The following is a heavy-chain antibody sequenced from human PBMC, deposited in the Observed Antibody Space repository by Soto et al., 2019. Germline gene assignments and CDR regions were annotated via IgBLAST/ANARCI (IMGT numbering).Heavy chain of an antibody. CDR3: ARGNEYGGIFDY. J-gene: IGHJ4*02. Sequence: QVQLVQSGAEVKKPGASVKVSCKASGYTFTSYDINWVRQATGQGLESMGWMNPNSGNTGYAQKFLGRVTMTRNTSISTAYMELSILRSEDTAVYYCARGNEYGGIFDYWGQGTLVTVSS. CDR2: MNPNSGNT. D-gene: IGHD2-15*01. CDR1: GYTFTSYD. V-gene: IGHV1-8*01.